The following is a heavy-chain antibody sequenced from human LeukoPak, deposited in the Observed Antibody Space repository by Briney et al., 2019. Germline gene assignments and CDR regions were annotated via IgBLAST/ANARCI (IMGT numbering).Heavy chain of an antibody. CDR3: ARDGAAGTYYFDY. J-gene: IGHJ4*02. Sequence: ASVKVSCKASGYTFTGYYMHWVRQAPGQGLEWMGWINPNSGGTNYAQKFQGRVTMTRDTSISTAYMELSKVRSDDTAVYYCARDGAAGTYYFDYWGQGTPVTVSS. V-gene: IGHV1-2*02. D-gene: IGHD6-13*01. CDR2: INPNSGGT. CDR1: GYTFTGYY.